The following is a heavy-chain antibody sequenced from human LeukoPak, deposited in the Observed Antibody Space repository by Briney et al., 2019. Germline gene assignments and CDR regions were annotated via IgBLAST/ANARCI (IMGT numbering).Heavy chain of an antibody. CDR2: INWNGGST. V-gene: IGHV3-20*04. CDR3: ARATYDSNGYYPEGAFDI. J-gene: IGHJ3*02. D-gene: IGHD3-22*01. Sequence: GGSLRLSCAASGFTFDDYGMSWVRQAPGKGLEWVSGINWNGGSTGYADSVKGRFTISRDNAKNSLYLQMNSLRAEDTALYYCARATYDSNGYYPEGAFDIWGQGTMVTVSS. CDR1: GFTFDDYG.